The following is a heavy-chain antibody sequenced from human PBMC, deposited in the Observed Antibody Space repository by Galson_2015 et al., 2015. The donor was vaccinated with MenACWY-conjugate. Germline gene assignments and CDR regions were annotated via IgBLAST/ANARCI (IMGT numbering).Heavy chain of an antibody. V-gene: IGHV3-7*01. J-gene: IGHJ3*01. D-gene: IGHD6-19*01. CDR2: IKQDGSGK. Sequence: SLRLSCATSGFTFSNSWMGWVRQAPGKGLEWVANIKQDGSGKYYVDSVKGRFIISRDNAKNSLFLQMDSLRAEDTALYYCARAKEQWLAKTFDLWGQGTMVIVSS. CDR1: GFTFSNSW. CDR3: ARAKEQWLAKTFDL.